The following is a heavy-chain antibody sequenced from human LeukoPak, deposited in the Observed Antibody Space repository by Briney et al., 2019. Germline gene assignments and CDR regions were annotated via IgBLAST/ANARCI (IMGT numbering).Heavy chain of an antibody. Sequence: NPSETLSLTCTVSGYSISSGYYWGWIRQPPGKGLEWIGSIYHSGSTYYNPSLKSRVTISVDTSKYQFSLKLSSVTAADTAVYYCARGHSRWSFVDYWGQGTLVAVSS. CDR2: IYHSGST. V-gene: IGHV4-38-2*02. CDR3: ARGHSRWSFVDY. CDR1: GYSISSGYY. D-gene: IGHD1-26*01. J-gene: IGHJ4*02.